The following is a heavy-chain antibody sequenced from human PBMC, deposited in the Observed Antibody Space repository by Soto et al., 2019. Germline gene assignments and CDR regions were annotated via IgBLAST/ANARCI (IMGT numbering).Heavy chain of an antibody. V-gene: IGHV4-31*03. J-gene: IGHJ4*02. CDR3: ARAEEARYCSGGSCLDY. D-gene: IGHD2-15*01. Sequence: PSETLSLTCTVSGGSISSSDYYWSWIRQHPGKGLEWIGYIYYSGNTYYNPSLKSRLTISVDTSKNQFSLKLSSVTAADTAVYYCARAEEARYCSGGSCLDYWGQGTLVTVSS. CDR2: IYYSGNT. CDR1: GGSISSSDYY.